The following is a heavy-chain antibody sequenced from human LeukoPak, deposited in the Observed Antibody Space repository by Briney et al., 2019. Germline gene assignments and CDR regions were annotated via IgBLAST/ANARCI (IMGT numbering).Heavy chain of an antibody. CDR2: ISYDGSNK. Sequence: PGGSLRLSCAASGFTFSSYAMHWVRQAPGKGLEWVAVISYDGSNKYYADSVKGRFTISRDNSKNTLYLQMNSLRAEDTAVYYCAGHASYSSSLDVWGKGTTVTVSS. D-gene: IGHD6-13*01. CDR3: AGHASYSSSLDV. CDR1: GFTFSSYA. V-gene: IGHV3-30*04. J-gene: IGHJ6*04.